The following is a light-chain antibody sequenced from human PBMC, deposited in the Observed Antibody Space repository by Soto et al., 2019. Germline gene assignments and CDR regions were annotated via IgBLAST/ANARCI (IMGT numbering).Light chain of an antibody. J-gene: IGLJ2*01. V-gene: IGLV2-8*01. CDR1: SSDVGGYNY. Sequence: QSVLTQPTSASGSPGQSVAISCTGTSSDVGGYNYVSWYQHHPGKAPKLMIYDVTERPPGVPDRFSGSKSGNTASLTVAGLQAEDEADYYCSSYAGSNNPVLFGGGTKLTVL. CDR3: SSYAGSNNPVL. CDR2: DVT.